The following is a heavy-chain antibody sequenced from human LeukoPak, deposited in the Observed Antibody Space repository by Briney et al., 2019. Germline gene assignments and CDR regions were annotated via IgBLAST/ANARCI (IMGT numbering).Heavy chain of an antibody. V-gene: IGHV3-53*01. D-gene: IGHD6-6*01. CDR3: AKGPRPSIAFDY. CDR2: LYSDGST. J-gene: IGHJ4*02. CDR1: GFTFSSNY. Sequence: GGSLRLSCAASGFTFSSNYMSWVRQAPGKGLEWVSVLYSDGSTYYADSVKGRFTISRDNSKNTLYLQMNNLRAEDTAVYYCAKGPRPSIAFDYWGQGTLVTVSS.